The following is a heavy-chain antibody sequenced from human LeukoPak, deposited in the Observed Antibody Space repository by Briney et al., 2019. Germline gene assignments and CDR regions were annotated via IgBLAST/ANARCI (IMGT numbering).Heavy chain of an antibody. V-gene: IGHV4-39*07. CDR3: ARARGVRYDFWSGPEKFDY. D-gene: IGHD3-3*01. CDR1: GGSISSSSYY. CDR2: IYYSGST. Sequence: PSETLSLTCTVSGGSISSSSYYWGWIRQPPGKGLEWIGSIYYSGSTYYNPSLKSRVTISVDTSKNQFSLKLSSVTAADTAVYYCARARGVRYDFWSGPEKFDYWGQGTLVTVSS. J-gene: IGHJ4*02.